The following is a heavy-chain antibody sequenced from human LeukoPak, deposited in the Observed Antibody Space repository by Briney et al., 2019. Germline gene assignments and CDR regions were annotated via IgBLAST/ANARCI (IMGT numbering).Heavy chain of an antibody. CDR1: GGSFSGYY. D-gene: IGHD6-19*01. CDR2: INHSGST. Sequence: SETLPLTCAVYGGSFSGYYWSWIRQPPGKGLEWIGEINHSGSTNYNPSLKSRVTISVDTSKNHFSLKLSSVTAADTAVYYCAREENIAVAGIDIWGQGTMVTVSS. V-gene: IGHV4-34*01. CDR3: AREENIAVAGIDI. J-gene: IGHJ3*02.